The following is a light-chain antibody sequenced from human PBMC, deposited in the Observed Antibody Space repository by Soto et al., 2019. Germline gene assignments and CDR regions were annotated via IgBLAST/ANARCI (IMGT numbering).Light chain of an antibody. V-gene: IGLV2-14*03. CDR1: SSDIGRYNY. Sequence: QSALTQPASVSGTPGQSITVSCIGTSSDIGRYNYVSWYQQHPGRAPKLIIRDVSSRPSGVPARFSGSTSGRSASLTISGRQVEDEAYYFCSSYASNTAQLFGGGTKLTVL. J-gene: IGLJ2*01. CDR3: SSYASNTAQL. CDR2: DVS.